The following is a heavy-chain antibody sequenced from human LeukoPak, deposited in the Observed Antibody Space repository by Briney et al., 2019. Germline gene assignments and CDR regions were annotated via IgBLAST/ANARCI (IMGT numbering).Heavy chain of an antibody. V-gene: IGHV4-59*01. D-gene: IGHD6-19*01. CDR3: ASGYSSGWYYFDY. J-gene: IGHJ4*02. Sequence: PSETLSLTCTVSGGSISSYYWSWLRQPPGKGLEWIGYIYYSGSTNYNPSLKSRVTISVDTSKNQFSLKLSSVTAADTAVYYCASGYSSGWYYFDYWGQGTLVTVSS. CDR2: IYYSGST. CDR1: GGSISSYY.